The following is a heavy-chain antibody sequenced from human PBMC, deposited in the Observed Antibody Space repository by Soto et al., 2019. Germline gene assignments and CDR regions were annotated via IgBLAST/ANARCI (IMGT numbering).Heavy chain of an antibody. CDR1: GGSVRSGSHH. J-gene: IGHJ5*02. CDR3: VRVRGSYINWFDP. V-gene: IGHV4-61*01. D-gene: IGHD1-26*01. CDR2: IFYNGKA. Sequence: QLQLQESGPGLVKPSETLSLTCTVSGGSVRSGSHHWSWIRQPPGKGLEWIGYIFYNGKADYNPSLKSRVTISVDTSKNQFSLKLNSVTAADTAFYYCVRVRGSYINWFDPWGQGTLVTVSS.